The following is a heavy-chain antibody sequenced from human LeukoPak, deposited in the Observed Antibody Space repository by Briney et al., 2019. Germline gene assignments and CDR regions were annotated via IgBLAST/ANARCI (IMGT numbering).Heavy chain of an antibody. CDR3: ASVDTALFHFYGMDV. J-gene: IGHJ6*02. D-gene: IGHD5-18*01. CDR1: GFTFSSYE. CDR2: ISNRGTTV. Sequence: LPGGSLRLSCVASGFTFSSYEMNWVRQAPGKGLEWVSYISNRGTTVYYADSVKGRFTTSRDIAKNSLSLQMTSLRVEDTAVYYCASVDTALFHFYGMDVWGPGATVTVSS. V-gene: IGHV3-48*03.